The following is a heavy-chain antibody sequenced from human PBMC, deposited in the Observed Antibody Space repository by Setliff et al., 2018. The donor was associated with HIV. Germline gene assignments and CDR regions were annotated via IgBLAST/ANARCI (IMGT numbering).Heavy chain of an antibody. CDR2: INPSGGST. J-gene: IGHJ6*03. V-gene: IGHV1-46*01. CDR3: ARNPRIAVAGTDYYYYMDV. CDR1: GYTFTSYC. Sequence: ASVKVSCKASGYTFTSYCMHWVRQAPGQGLEWMGIINPSGGSTSYAQKFQGRVTMTRDTSTSTVYMELSSLRSEDTAVYYCARNPRIAVAGTDYYYYMDVWGKGTTVTVSS. D-gene: IGHD6-19*01.